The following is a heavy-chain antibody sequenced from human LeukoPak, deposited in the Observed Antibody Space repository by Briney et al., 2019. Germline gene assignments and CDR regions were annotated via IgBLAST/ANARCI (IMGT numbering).Heavy chain of an antibody. J-gene: IGHJ4*02. CDR2: INAGNGNT. CDR1: GYTFTSYA. Sequence: ASVKVSCKASGYTFTSYAMHWVRQAPGQRLEWMGWINAGNGNTKYSQKFQGRVTITRDTSASTAYMELSSLRSEDTAVYYCARVRSSWYFGYFDYWGQGTLVTVSS. D-gene: IGHD6-13*01. V-gene: IGHV1-3*01. CDR3: ARVRSSWYFGYFDY.